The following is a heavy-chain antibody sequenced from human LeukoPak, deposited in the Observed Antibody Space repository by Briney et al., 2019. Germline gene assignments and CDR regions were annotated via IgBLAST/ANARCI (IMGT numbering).Heavy chain of an antibody. D-gene: IGHD3-10*01. Sequence: SETLSLTCAVYGGSFSGYYWSWIRQPPGKGLEWIGEINHSGSTNYNPSLKSRVTISVDTSKNQFSLKLSSVTAADTAVYYCARTMVRGVIQGYFDYWGQGTLVTVSS. CDR1: GGSFSGYY. V-gene: IGHV4-34*01. J-gene: IGHJ4*02. CDR3: ARTMVRGVIQGYFDY. CDR2: INHSGST.